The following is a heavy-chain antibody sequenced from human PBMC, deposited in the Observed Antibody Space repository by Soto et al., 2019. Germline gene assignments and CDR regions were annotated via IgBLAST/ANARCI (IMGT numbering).Heavy chain of an antibody. D-gene: IGHD6-13*01. CDR2: ISYDGSNK. V-gene: IGHV3-30-3*01. J-gene: IGHJ6*02. CDR1: GFTFSSYA. Sequence: QVQLVESGGGVVQPGRSLRLSCAASGFTFSSYAMHWVRQAPGKGLEWVAVISYDGSNKYYADSVKGRFTISRDNSKNQLYLQMTSMRAEDTAVYYGARGGGLTPSWSEARYGMDVWGQGTTVTVSS. CDR3: ARGGGLTPSWSEARYGMDV.